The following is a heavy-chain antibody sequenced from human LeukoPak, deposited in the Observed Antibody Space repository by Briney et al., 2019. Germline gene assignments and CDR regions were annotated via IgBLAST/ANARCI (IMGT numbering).Heavy chain of an antibody. CDR3: ARRSIVATVFDAFDI. J-gene: IGHJ3*02. D-gene: IGHD5-12*01. Sequence: SETLSLTCTVSGGSISSYYWSWIRRPAGKGLEWIGRIYTSGSTNYNPSLKSRVTMSVDTSKNQFSLKLSSVTAADTAVYYCARRSIVATVFDAFDIWGQGTMVTVSS. CDR2: IYTSGST. CDR1: GGSISSYY. V-gene: IGHV4-4*07.